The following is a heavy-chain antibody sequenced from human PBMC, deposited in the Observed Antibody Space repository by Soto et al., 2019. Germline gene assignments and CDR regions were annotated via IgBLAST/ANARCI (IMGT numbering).Heavy chain of an antibody. V-gene: IGHV4-4*07. CDR2: VSASART. D-gene: IGHD2-2*02. Sequence: QVQLQESGPGLVKPSETLSLTCTVSGDAISNFYWSWIRQPAGQGLESIGRVSASARTNYKPSLQSRVTMSLDTSRDQFSLRLTSVSAADTAVYFCARGMGRYPDLWGRGTLVIVSS. CDR3: ARGMGRYPDL. J-gene: IGHJ2*01. CDR1: GDAISNFY.